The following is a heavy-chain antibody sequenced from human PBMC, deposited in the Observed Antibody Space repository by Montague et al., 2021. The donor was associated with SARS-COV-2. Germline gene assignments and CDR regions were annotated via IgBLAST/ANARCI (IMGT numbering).Heavy chain of an antibody. D-gene: IGHD6-19*01. CDR2: ISGSGGST. CDR1: GFTFSSYA. Sequence: SLRLSCAASGFTFSSYAMSWVRQAPGKGLEWVSAISGSGGSTYYADSVKGRFTISRDNSKNTLYLQMNSLRAEDTAVYYCAKRQRQWPALEGYFDLWGRGTLVTVSS. V-gene: IGHV3-23*01. J-gene: IGHJ2*01. CDR3: AKRQRQWPALEGYFDL.